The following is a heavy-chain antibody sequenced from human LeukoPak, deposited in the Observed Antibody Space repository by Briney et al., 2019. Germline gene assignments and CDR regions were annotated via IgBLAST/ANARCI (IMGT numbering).Heavy chain of an antibody. V-gene: IGHV3-23*01. CDR1: GFTFSSYA. CDR2: ISGSGGST. D-gene: IGHD3-22*01. J-gene: IGHJ4*02. Sequence: PGGSLRLSCAASGFTFSSYAMSWVRQAPGKGLEWVSAISGSGGSTYYADSVKSRFTISRDNSKNTLYLQVNSLRAEDTAVYYCAKDRFMYYDSSDPEAGWGQGTLVTVSS. CDR3: AKDRFMYYDSSDPEAG.